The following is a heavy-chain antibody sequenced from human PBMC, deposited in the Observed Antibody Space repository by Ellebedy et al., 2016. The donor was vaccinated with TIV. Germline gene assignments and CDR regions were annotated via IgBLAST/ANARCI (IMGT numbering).Heavy chain of an antibody. Sequence: SETLSLXXTVSGGSISSSSYYWGWIRQPPGKGLEWIGSIYYSGSTNYNPSLKSRVTISVDTSKNQFSLKLSSVTAADTAVYYCARGRGYYDSLPSDYWGQGTLVTVSS. V-gene: IGHV4-39*07. CDR3: ARGRGYYDSLPSDY. D-gene: IGHD3-22*01. CDR1: GGSISSSSYY. J-gene: IGHJ4*02. CDR2: IYYSGST.